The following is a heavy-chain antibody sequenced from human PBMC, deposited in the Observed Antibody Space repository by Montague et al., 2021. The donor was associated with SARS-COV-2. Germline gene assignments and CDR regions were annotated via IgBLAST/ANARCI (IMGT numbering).Heavy chain of an antibody. Sequence: SVRVSCKASGYPFSDYDINWVRQATGLGLEWIGWINPHSGNTGYAQKFRGRVTMTRDLSTNTAYMDLSSLTSDDTALYFCAKSPSYYDGPERDGLDFWGQGTMVTVSS. CDR1: GYPFSDYD. J-gene: IGHJ3*01. D-gene: IGHD3-10*01. V-gene: IGHV1-8*01. CDR3: AKSPSYYDGPERDGLDF. CDR2: INPHSGNT.